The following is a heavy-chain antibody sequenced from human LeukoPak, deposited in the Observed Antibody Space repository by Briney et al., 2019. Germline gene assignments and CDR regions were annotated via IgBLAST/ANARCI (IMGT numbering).Heavy chain of an antibody. D-gene: IGHD3-22*01. CDR2: IYTSGST. CDR1: GGSITSSTYY. CDR3: ATLDYYDSSGFDY. Sequence: SQTLSLTCTVSGGSITSSTYYWSWIRQPAGKGLEWIGRIYTSGSTNYNPSLKSRVTISVDTSKNQFSLKLSSVTAADTAVYYCATLDYYDSSGFDYWGQGTLVTVSS. V-gene: IGHV4-61*02. J-gene: IGHJ4*02.